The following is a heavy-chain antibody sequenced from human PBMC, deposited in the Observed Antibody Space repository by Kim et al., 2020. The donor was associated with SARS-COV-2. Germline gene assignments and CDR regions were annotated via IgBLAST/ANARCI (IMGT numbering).Heavy chain of an antibody. CDR1: GFTFSSYS. Sequence: GGSLRLSCAASGFTFSSYSMNWVRQAPGKGLEWVSYISSSSTIYYADSVKGRFTISRDNAKNSLYLQMNSLRDEDTAVYYCAREGDSSGYYWGQGTLVTV. J-gene: IGHJ4*02. V-gene: IGHV3-48*02. CDR2: ISSSSTI. CDR3: AREGDSSGYY. D-gene: IGHD3-22*01.